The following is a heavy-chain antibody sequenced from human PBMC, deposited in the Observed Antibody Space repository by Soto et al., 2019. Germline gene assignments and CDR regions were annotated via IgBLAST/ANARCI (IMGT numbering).Heavy chain of an antibody. CDR2: IYYSGST. CDR3: ARVGIVVVPAAMAKWSGYYYGMDV. Sequence: QVQLQESGPGLVKPSQTLSLTCTVSGGSISSGGYYWSWIRQHPGKGLEWIGYIYYSGSTYYNPSLKSRVTISVDTSKNQFSLKLSSVTAADTAVYYCARVGIVVVPAAMAKWSGYYYGMDVWGQGTTVTVSS. V-gene: IGHV4-31*03. D-gene: IGHD2-2*01. CDR1: GGSISSGGYY. J-gene: IGHJ6*02.